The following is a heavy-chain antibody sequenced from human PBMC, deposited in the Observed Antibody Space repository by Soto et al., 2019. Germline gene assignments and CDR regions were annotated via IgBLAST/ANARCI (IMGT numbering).Heavy chain of an antibody. CDR3: ARDGIVVVPAAIVGYYYYYGMDV. V-gene: IGHV1-18*01. CDR2: ISAYNGNT. Sequence: GAAVKVSCKACGCTFTRYGISWVRQAPGQGLEWMGWISAYNGNTNYAQKLQGRVTMTTDTSTSTAYMELRSLRSDDTAVYYCARDGIVVVPAAIVGYYYYYGMDVWGQGTTVTVSS. D-gene: IGHD2-2*01. J-gene: IGHJ6*02. CDR1: GCTFTRYG.